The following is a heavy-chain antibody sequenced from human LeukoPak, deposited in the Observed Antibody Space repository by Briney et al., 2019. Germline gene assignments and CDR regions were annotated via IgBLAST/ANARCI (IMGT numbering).Heavy chain of an antibody. D-gene: IGHD4-17*01. CDR3: ASCYGDYSPLMY. Sequence: ASVKVSCKASGYTFTCYYMHWVRQAPGQGLEWMGWINPNSGGTNYAQKFQGRVTMTRDTSISTAYMELSRLRSDDTAVYYCASCYGDYSPLMYWGQGTLVTASS. CDR2: INPNSGGT. CDR1: GYTFTCYY. J-gene: IGHJ4*02. V-gene: IGHV1-2*02.